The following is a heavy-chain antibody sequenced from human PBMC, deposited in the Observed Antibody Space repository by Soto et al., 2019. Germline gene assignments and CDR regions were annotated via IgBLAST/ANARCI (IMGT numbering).Heavy chain of an antibody. V-gene: IGHV1-2*04. D-gene: IGHD1-26*01. CDR3: ARDLGTVGGYYYYGMDV. CDR2: INPNSGGT. CDR1: GYTFTGYY. Sequence: ASVKVSCKASGYTFTGYYMHSVRQAPGQGHERMGWINPNSGGTNYAQKIQGWVTMTRDTSISTAYMELSRLRSDDTAVYYCARDLGTVGGYYYYGMDVWGQGTTVTVSS. J-gene: IGHJ6*02.